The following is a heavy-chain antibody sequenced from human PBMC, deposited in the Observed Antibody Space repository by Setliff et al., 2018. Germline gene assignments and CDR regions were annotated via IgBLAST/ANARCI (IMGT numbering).Heavy chain of an antibody. CDR2: FDPEDEET. V-gene: IGHV1-24*01. CDR3: ARDRGYCSSTACYPYIPGLDV. D-gene: IGHD2-2*01. Sequence: ASVKVSCKVSGYRLIEVSMHWVRQAPGKGLEWMGGFDPEDEETIYAQKFQGRVTMNEDTSTDTAYMELSSLRSEDTAVYYCARDRGYCSSTACYPYIPGLDVWGQGTMVTVSS. J-gene: IGHJ3*01. CDR1: GYRLIEVS.